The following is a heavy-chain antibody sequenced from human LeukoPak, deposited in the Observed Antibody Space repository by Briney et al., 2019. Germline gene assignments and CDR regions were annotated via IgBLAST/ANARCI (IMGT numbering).Heavy chain of an antibody. V-gene: IGHV3-33*01. CDR2: IWYDGSNK. J-gene: IGHJ4*02. Sequence: GGSLRLSCAASGFTFSSYGMHWVRQAPGKGLEWVAVIWYDGSNKYYADSVKGRFTISRDNSKNTLYLQMNSLRSDDTAVYYCARGPAVKFGELKYWGQGTLVTVSS. D-gene: IGHD3-10*01. CDR3: ARGPAVKFGELKY. CDR1: GFTFSSYG.